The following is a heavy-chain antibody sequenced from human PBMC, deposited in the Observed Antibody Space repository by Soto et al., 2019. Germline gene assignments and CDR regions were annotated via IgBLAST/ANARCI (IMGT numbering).Heavy chain of an antibody. Sequence: SETLSLTCTVSGGAISGYYWTWIRQPAGKGLEWIGRIYSSGTTKYNPSLQSRVNMSLDTSTNQFSLRLTSVTAADTAVYYCARGQRFSDWFDPWGQGTLVTVSS. J-gene: IGHJ5*02. V-gene: IGHV4-4*07. CDR2: IYSSGTT. CDR1: GGAISGYY. CDR3: ARGQRFSDWFDP. D-gene: IGHD3-3*01.